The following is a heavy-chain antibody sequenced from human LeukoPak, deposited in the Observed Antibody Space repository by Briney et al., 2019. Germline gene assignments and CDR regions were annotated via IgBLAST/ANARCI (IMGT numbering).Heavy chain of an antibody. D-gene: IGHD6-6*01. Sequence: SETLSLTCTVSGGSISSYYWSWIRQPPGKGLEWIGYIYYSGSTNYNPSLKSRVTISVDTSKNQFSLKLSSVTAADTAVYYCAREGSSPYFDYWGQGTLVTVSS. J-gene: IGHJ4*02. CDR1: GGSISSYY. CDR2: IYYSGST. CDR3: AREGSSPYFDY. V-gene: IGHV4-59*12.